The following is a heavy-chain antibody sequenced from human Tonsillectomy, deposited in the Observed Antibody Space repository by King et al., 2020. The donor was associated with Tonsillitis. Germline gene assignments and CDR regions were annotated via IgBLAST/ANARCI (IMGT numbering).Heavy chain of an antibody. CDR2: IGGSGDTT. D-gene: IGHD6-25*01. Sequence: VQLVESGGGLVQPGGSLRLSCAASGFTFSIYAMSWVRQAPGKGLEWVSGIGGSGDTTYYAASMKGRFTISRDTSKNTLYLQMDSLRADDTAVYYCARSTAATPWQFDFWGQGTLVTVSS. J-gene: IGHJ4*02. CDR1: GFTFSIYA. V-gene: IGHV3-23*04. CDR3: ARSTAATPWQFDF.